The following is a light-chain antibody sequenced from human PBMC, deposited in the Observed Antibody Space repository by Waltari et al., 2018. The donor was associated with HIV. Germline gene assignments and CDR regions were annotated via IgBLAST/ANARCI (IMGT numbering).Light chain of an antibody. J-gene: IGLJ2*01. CDR1: HCTFGAHYY. V-gene: IGLV1-40*01. Sequence: QSVLTKPASVSVAPWRRVTMVSTCYHCTFGAHYYLPCSRQVPGTAPKLLIYSNTNRPPGAPARVSGSKSGTSAPLVIPGLPAEGEGDYYCRSYESSLSGSEVLGGGTKLSVL. CDR2: SNT. CDR3: RSYESSLSGSEV.